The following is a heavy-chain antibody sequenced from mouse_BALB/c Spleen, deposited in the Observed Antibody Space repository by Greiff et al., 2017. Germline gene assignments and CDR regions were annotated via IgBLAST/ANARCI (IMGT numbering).Heavy chain of an antibody. V-gene: IGHV1-69*01. J-gene: IGHJ2*01. CDR3: ASLWLPPYYFDY. Sequence: VQLQQSGAELVMPGASVKMSCKASGYTFTDYWMHWVKQRPGQGLEWIGAIDTSDSYTSYNQKFKGKATLTVDESSSTAYMQLSSLTSEDSAVYYCASLWLPPYYFDYWGQGTTLTVSS. CDR2: IDTSDSYT. CDR1: GYTFTDYW. D-gene: IGHD2-2*01.